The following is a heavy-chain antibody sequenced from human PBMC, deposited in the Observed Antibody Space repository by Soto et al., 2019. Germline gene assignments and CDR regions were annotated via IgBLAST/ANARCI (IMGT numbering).Heavy chain of an antibody. V-gene: IGHV3-48*02. J-gene: IGHJ4*02. CDR2: ISSSSSTI. CDR1: GFTFSSYS. CDR3: ARGGYCSSTSCSRWGLDY. D-gene: IGHD2-2*01. Sequence: EVQLVESGGGLVQPGGSLRLSCAASGFTFSSYSMNWVRQAPGKGLEWVSYISSSSSTIYYADSVKGRFTISRDNAKNSLYLQMNSLRYVDTAVYYCARGGYCSSTSCSRWGLDYWGQGTLVTVSS.